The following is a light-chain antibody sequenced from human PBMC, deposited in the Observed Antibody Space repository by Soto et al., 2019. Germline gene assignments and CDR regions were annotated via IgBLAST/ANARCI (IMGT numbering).Light chain of an antibody. V-gene: IGKV3-20*01. CDR3: HYGNSHPWT. Sequence: EILLTQSPGTLSLSPGERATLSCRASQSVSSYSLAWYQQKPGQAPRLLIGGASSRATGIPDRFSGSGSGKDVTLTISRLEPEDLAVDYCHYGNSHPWTGGQGTKVDIK. J-gene: IGKJ1*01. CDR2: GAS. CDR1: QSVSSYS.